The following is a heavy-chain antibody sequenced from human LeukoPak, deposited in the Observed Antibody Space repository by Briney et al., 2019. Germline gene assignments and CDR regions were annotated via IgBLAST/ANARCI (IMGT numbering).Heavy chain of an antibody. J-gene: IGHJ5*02. CDR2: INPNSGGT. D-gene: IGHD6-19*01. CDR3: AIDNVAGEGYWFDP. CDR1: GYTFTGYY. Sequence: ASVTVSCKASGYTFTGYYMHWVRQAPAQGLEWMGWINPNSGGTNYAQKFQGRVTMTRDTSISTAYMELSRLRSDDTAVYYCAIDNVAGEGYWFDPWGQGTLVTVSS. V-gene: IGHV1-2*02.